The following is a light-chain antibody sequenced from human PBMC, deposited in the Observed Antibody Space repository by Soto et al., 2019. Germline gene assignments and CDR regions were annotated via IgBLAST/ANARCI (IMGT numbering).Light chain of an antibody. Sequence: IQLTQSSSTPFASGGDRVTITFPASQGNSSWLAWYQQKPGKAPKILIYDASSLQSGVPSRFSGSGSGTEFTLTISSLQPDDFATYYCQQYYSFSQTFGQGTKVEIK. CDR1: QGNSSW. J-gene: IGKJ1*01. CDR2: DAS. CDR3: QQYYSFSQT. V-gene: IGKV1-5*01.